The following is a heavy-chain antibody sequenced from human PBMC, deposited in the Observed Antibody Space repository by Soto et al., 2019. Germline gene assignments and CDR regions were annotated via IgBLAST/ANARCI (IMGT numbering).Heavy chain of an antibody. V-gene: IGHV4-30-2*01. Sequence: QLQLQESGSGLVKPSQTLSLTCAVSGGSISSGGYSWSWIRQPPGKGLEWIGYIYHSGSTYYNPSLKSRVTISVDRSKNQFSLKLSSVTAADTAVYYCARGAERYCSGGSCYSGIDYWGQGTLVTVSS. D-gene: IGHD2-15*01. CDR1: GGSISSGGYS. J-gene: IGHJ4*02. CDR2: IYHSGST. CDR3: ARGAERYCSGGSCYSGIDY.